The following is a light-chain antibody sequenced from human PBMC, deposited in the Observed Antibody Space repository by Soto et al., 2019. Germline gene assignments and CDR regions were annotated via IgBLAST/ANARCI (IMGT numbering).Light chain of an antibody. CDR1: QSVSSSY. V-gene: IGKV3-20*01. CDR3: QQCGRSPLT. CDR2: GAS. J-gene: IGKJ4*01. Sequence: EIVLTQSPGTLSLSPGERATLSCRASQSVSSSYLAWYQQKPGQAPRLLFYGASSRATGIPDRFSGSGSGTDFTLSISRLEPEYFAVYYCQQCGRSPLTFDGGTKVEIK.